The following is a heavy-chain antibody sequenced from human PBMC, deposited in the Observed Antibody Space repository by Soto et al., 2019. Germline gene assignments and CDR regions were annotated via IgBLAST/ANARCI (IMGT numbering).Heavy chain of an antibody. J-gene: IGHJ4*02. CDR2: ISSGSSTI. D-gene: IGHD4-17*01. V-gene: IGHV3-48*01. Sequence: EVQLVESGGGLVQPGGSLRLSCAASGFTFSTYSMNWVHQAPGKGLEWVSYISSGSSTISYADSVKGRFTISRDNAKKSLYLQMNSLRAEDTAVYYCASHDYGDYVDYWGQGTLVTVSS. CDR3: ASHDYGDYVDY. CDR1: GFTFSTYS.